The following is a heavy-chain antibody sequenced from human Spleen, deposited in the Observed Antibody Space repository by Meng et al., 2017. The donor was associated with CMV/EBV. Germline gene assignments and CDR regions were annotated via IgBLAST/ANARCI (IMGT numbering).Heavy chain of an antibody. V-gene: IGHV1-2*02. Sequence: KASGYTFRYYYMHWVRQAPGQGLEWMGWINPKSGIANYAQKFQGRVSMTGDTSINTAYMELRRLRYDDTAVYYCARDGATGSSWFDPWGQGTLVTVSS. CDR3: ARDGATGSSWFDP. CDR1: GYTFRYYY. J-gene: IGHJ5*02. CDR2: INPKSGIA.